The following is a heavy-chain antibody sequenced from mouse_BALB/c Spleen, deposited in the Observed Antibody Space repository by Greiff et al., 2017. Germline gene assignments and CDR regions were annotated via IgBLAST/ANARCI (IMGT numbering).Heavy chain of an antibody. Sequence: EVKLQESGGGLVKLGGSLKLSCAASGFTFSSYYMSWVRQTPEKRLELVAAINSNGGSTYYPDTVKGRFTISRDNAKNTLYLQMSSLKSEDTALYYCARHRGYDWYFDVWGAGTTVTVSS. CDR1: GFTFSSYY. D-gene: IGHD2-14*01. CDR2: INSNGGST. CDR3: ARHRGYDWYFDV. J-gene: IGHJ1*01. V-gene: IGHV5-6-2*01.